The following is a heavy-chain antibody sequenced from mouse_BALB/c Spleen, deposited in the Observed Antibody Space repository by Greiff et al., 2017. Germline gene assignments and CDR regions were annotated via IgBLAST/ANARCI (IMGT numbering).Heavy chain of an antibody. D-gene: IGHD2-14*01. V-gene: IGHV3-5*02. CDR2: IYYSGTI. CDR1: GISITTGNYR. J-gene: IGHJ4*01. Sequence: EVKLVESGPGLVKPSQTVSLTCTVTGISITTGNYRWSWIRQFPGNKLEWIGYIYYSGTITYNPSLTSRTTITRDTSKNQFFLEMNSLTAEDTATYYCARSYRYDGYAMDYWGQGTSVTVSS. CDR3: ARSYRYDGYAMDY.